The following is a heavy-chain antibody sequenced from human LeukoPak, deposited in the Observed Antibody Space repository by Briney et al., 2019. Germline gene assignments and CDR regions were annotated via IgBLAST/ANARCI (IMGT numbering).Heavy chain of an antibody. CDR3: AMGRDGYNYVNY. V-gene: IGHV3-21*01. J-gene: IGHJ4*02. CDR2: ISSSSSYI. Sequence: AGGSLRLSCAASGFTFSSYSMKWVRQAPGKGLEWVSSISSSSSYIYYADSVKGRFTISRDNAKNSLYLQMNSLRAEDTAVYYCAMGRDGYNYVNYWGQGTLVTVSP. D-gene: IGHD5-24*01. CDR1: GFTFSSYS.